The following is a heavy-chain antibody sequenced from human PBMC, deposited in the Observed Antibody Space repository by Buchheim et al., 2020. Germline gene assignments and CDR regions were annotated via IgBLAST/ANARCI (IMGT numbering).Heavy chain of an antibody. CDR2: IIPVFGTL. CDR1: GGTFSSAV. CDR3: ARGDDL. J-gene: IGHJ2*01. V-gene: IGHV1-69*06. Sequence: QLVQSGAEVKRPGSSVKVSCRASGGTFSSAVIGWVRHAPGHGLEWMGGIIPVFGTLNYAQKFQGRLSIAADRSTSTVYMELSSLTSDDTAVYFCARGDDLWGRGTL. D-gene: IGHD3-16*01.